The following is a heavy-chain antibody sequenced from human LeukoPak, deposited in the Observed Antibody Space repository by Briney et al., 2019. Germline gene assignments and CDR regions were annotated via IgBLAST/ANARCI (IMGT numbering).Heavy chain of an antibody. CDR3: ARVRDRSSYFYDLDY. V-gene: IGHV4-59*01. J-gene: IGHJ4*02. CDR1: GGSISSYY. CDR2: IHYSGGT. D-gene: IGHD3-22*01. Sequence: PPETLSLTCTVSGGSISSYYWSWIRQPPGKGLEWIGCIHYSGGTNYNPSLKSRVTISVDTSKNQFSLKLSSVTAADTAVYYCARVRDRSSYFYDLDYWGQGTLVTVSS.